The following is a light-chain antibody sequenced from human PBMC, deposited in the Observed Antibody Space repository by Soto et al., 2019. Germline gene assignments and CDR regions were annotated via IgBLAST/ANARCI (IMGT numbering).Light chain of an antibody. CDR2: GVS. J-gene: IGKJ2*01. CDR1: QSISSY. V-gene: IGKV1-39*01. CDR3: QQTYSTPYT. Sequence: DIQMTQSPSSLSASVGDRVTITCRASQSISSYLNWYQQKPGKAPKILMYGVSSLQSGVPSRFSGSGSGTDFTLTISSLQPEDFAAYYCQQTYSTPYTFGQGTKLEIK.